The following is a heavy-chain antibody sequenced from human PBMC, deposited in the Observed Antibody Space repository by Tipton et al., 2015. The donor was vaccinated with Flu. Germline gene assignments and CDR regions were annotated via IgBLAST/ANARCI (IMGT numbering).Heavy chain of an antibody. D-gene: IGHD6-13*01. CDR1: GLSINDYG. J-gene: IGHJ4*02. V-gene: IGHV3-33*01. Sequence: SLRLSCAASGLSINDYGIHWVRQAPGKGLEWVAVVSYDGGKSHYADSVQGRFTVSRDNSRNSVFLQMDGLRAEDTAVYYCARGGLAPGNYWGQGTLVTVSS. CDR3: ARGGLAPGNY. CDR2: VSYDGGKS.